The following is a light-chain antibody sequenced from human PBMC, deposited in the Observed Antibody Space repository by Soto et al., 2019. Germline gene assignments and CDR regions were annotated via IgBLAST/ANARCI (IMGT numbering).Light chain of an antibody. CDR1: SSEVGGYNY. CDR3: CSYAGSYTLYV. Sequence: QSALTQPRSVSGSPGQSVTISCTGTSSEVGGYNYVSWYQQHPGKAPKLMIYDVSKRPSGVPDRFSGSKSGNTASLTISGLQAEDEADYYCCSYAGSYTLYVFGTGTNLTVL. V-gene: IGLV2-11*01. CDR2: DVS. J-gene: IGLJ1*01.